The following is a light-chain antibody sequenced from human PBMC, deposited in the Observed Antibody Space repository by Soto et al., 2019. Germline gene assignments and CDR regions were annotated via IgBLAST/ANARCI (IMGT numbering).Light chain of an antibody. V-gene: IGKV3-20*01. CDR2: GAS. CDR1: QSLSGRF. CDR3: QQYGSSPPT. Sequence: EIVLTQSPGTLSLSPGERVSLSCRASQSLSGRFLAWYQQKPGQAPRLLIHGASTRATGIPDRFSGSGSGTDFILTISRLEPEDFAVYYCQQYGSSPPTFGQGTRVEIK. J-gene: IGKJ1*01.